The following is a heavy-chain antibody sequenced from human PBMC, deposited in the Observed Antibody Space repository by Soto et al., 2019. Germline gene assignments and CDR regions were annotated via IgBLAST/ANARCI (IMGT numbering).Heavy chain of an antibody. J-gene: IGHJ4*02. V-gene: IGHV4-59*08. D-gene: IGHD1-1*01. Sequence: RQPPGKGLEWIGYIYYSGSTNYNPSLKSRVTISVDTSKNQFSLKLSSVTAADTAVYYCARRYGYSFDYWGQGTLVTSPQ. CDR2: IYYSGST. CDR3: ARRYGYSFDY.